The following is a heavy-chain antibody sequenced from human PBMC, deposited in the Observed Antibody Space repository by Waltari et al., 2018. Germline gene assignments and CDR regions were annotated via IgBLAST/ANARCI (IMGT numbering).Heavy chain of an antibody. CDR1: GGTFSSYA. J-gene: IGHJ3*02. CDR2: IIPIFGTA. CDR3: AFSLIWYSHSSYDAFDI. Sequence: QVQLVQSGAEVKKPGSSVKVSCKASGGTFSSYAISWVRQAPGQGLEWMGGIIPIFGTANYAQKFQGRVTITTDESTSTAYMELSSLRSEDTAVYYCAFSLIWYSHSSYDAFDIWGQGTMVTVSS. V-gene: IGHV1-69*05. D-gene: IGHD2-2*01.